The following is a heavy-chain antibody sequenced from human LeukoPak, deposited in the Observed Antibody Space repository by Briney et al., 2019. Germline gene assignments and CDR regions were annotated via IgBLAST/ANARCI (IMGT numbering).Heavy chain of an antibody. Sequence: SETLSLTCTVSGGSISSYYWSWIRQPPGKGLEWIGYIYYRGSTNYNPSLKSRVTISVDTSKNQFSLKLTSVTAADTAVYYCARSPDTAMVTNFDYWGQGTLVTVSS. CDR2: IYYRGST. CDR3: ARSPDTAMVTNFDY. CDR1: GGSISSYY. D-gene: IGHD5-18*01. V-gene: IGHV4-59*13. J-gene: IGHJ4*02.